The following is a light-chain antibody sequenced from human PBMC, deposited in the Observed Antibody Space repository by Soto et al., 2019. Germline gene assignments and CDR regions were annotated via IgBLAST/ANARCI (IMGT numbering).Light chain of an antibody. CDR2: GAS. J-gene: IGKJ1*01. CDR1: QSVSNNY. V-gene: IGKV3-20*01. CDR3: HQYGTTPLT. Sequence: EIVLTQSPGTLSLSPGERATLSCRASQSVSNNYLAWYPQKPGRAPMLVISGASSRATGIPDGFSGSGYGTDFTLTISRLEPEDFAVYFCHQYGTTPLTFGQGTNVEFK.